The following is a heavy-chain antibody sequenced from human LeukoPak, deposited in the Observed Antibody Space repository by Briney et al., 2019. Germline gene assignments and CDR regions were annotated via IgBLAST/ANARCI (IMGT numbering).Heavy chain of an antibody. Sequence: GGSLRLSCAASGFTFSSYAMSWVRQAPGKGLEWVSAISGSGGSTYYADSVKGRFTISRDNSKNTLHLQMNSMRAEDTAVYYCAKTRYYYGSGSAFDYWGQGTLVTVSS. V-gene: IGHV3-23*01. D-gene: IGHD3-10*01. CDR3: AKTRYYYGSGSAFDY. CDR1: GFTFSSYA. J-gene: IGHJ4*02. CDR2: ISGSGGST.